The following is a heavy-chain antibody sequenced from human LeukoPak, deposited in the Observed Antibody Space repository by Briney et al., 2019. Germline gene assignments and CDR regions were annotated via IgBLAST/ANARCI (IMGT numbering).Heavy chain of an antibody. V-gene: IGHV3-66*01. Sequence: SGGSLRLSCVATGFTVSGTYMSWVRKAPGKGLEWVSVIYRDTTTYYADSVKGRFTVSGDNSKSILYLQMNSLRAEDTAVYYCARDGGYSYGYGFDYWGQGTLVTVSS. J-gene: IGHJ4*02. CDR3: ARDGGYSYGYGFDY. CDR2: IYRDTTT. D-gene: IGHD5-18*01. CDR1: GFTVSGTY.